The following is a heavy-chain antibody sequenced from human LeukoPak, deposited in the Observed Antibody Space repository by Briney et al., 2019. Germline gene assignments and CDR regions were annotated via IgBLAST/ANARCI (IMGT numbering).Heavy chain of an antibody. CDR2: ISGSGGST. Sequence: GGSLRLSCAASGFTFSSYGMSWVRQAPGKGLEWVSAISGSGGSTYYADSVKGRFTISRDNSKNTLYLQMNSLRAEDTAVYYCAKESQTMRFGESTGYFDYWGQGTLVTVSS. V-gene: IGHV3-23*01. CDR1: GFTFSSYG. D-gene: IGHD3-10*01. CDR3: AKESQTMRFGESTGYFDY. J-gene: IGHJ4*02.